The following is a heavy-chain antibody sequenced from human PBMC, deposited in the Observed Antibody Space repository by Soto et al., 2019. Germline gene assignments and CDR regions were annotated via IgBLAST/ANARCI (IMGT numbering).Heavy chain of an antibody. J-gene: IGHJ4*02. CDR3: ARRPDERTAATLYFDY. D-gene: IGHD6-13*01. Sequence: ASVKVSCKASGYTFTSYYMHWVRQAPGQGLEWMGIINPSGGSTSYAQKFQGRVTMTRDTSTSTVYMELSSLRSEDTAVYYCARRPDERTAATLYFDYWGQGTLVTVSS. CDR2: INPSGGST. V-gene: IGHV1-46*01. CDR1: GYTFTSYY.